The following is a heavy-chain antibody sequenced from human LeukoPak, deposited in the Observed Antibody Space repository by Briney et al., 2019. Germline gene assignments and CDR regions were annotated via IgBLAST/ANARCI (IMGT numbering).Heavy chain of an antibody. J-gene: IGHJ4*02. Sequence: PSETLSLTCTVSGGSIRSYYWSWIRQPPGKGLEWTGYIHYTGSTNYNPSLKSRVTISVDTSKNQFSLQLSSVTATDTAVYFCARHSSSWYPDYWGQGTLVTVSS. V-gene: IGHV4-59*08. D-gene: IGHD6-13*01. CDR3: ARHSSSWYPDY. CDR2: IHYTGST. CDR1: GGSIRSYY.